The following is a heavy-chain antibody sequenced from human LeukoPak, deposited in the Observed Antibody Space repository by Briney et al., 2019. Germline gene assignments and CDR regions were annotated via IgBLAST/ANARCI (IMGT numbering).Heavy chain of an antibody. J-gene: IGHJ3*02. Sequence: SGGSLRLSCAASGFTFSSYAMSWVSQGPGKGLEWVSAISGSGGSTYYADSVKGRFTISRDNSKNTLYLQMNSLRAEDTAVYYCAKRYYYDSSGSKRHDAFDIWGQGTMVTVSS. CDR2: ISGSGGST. V-gene: IGHV3-23*01. CDR3: AKRYYYDSSGSKRHDAFDI. D-gene: IGHD3-22*01. CDR1: GFTFSSYA.